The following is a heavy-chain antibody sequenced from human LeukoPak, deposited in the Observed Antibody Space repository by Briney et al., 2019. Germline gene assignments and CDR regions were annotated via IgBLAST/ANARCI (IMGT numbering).Heavy chain of an antibody. CDR2: IRSEANSYAT. CDR1: GFTFSGSA. D-gene: IGHD3-9*01. J-gene: IGHJ4*02. V-gene: IGHV3-73*01. CDR3: TGQMSYYDILTGYYTLYYFDY. Sequence: GGSLRLSCAASGFTFSGSAMHWVRQASGKGLEWVGRIRSEANSYATAYAASVKGRFTISRDDSKNTAYLQMNSLKTEDTAVYYCTGQMSYYDILTGYYTLYYFDYWGQGTLVTVSS.